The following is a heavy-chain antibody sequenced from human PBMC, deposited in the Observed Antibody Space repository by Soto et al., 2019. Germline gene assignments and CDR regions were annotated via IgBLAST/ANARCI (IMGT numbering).Heavy chain of an antibody. D-gene: IGHD2-15*01. V-gene: IGHV3-11*01. Sequence: GGSLRLSCAASGFTFSDYYMSWIRQAPGKGLEWVSYISSSGSTIYYADSVKGRFTISRDNAKNSLYLQMNSLRAEDTVVYYCARARKVVAATLSRFDYWGQGTLVTVSS. J-gene: IGHJ4*02. CDR3: ARARKVVAATLSRFDY. CDR1: GFTFSDYY. CDR2: ISSSGSTI.